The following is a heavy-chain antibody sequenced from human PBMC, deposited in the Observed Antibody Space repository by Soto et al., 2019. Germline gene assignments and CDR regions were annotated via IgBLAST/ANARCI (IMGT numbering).Heavy chain of an antibody. CDR2: IIPILGIA. CDR3: AREPGPYGSGSYPPDY. CDR1: GGTFSSYT. Sequence: QVQLVQSGAEVKKPGSSVKVSCKASGGTFSSYTISWVRQAPGQGLEWMGRIIPILGIANYAQKFQGRVTITADKSTSTAYMELSSLRSEDTAVYYCAREPGPYGSGSYPPDYWGQGTLVTVSS. J-gene: IGHJ4*02. D-gene: IGHD3-10*01. V-gene: IGHV1-69*08.